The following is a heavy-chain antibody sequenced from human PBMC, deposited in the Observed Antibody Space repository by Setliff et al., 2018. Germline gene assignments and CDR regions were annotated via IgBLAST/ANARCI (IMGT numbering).Heavy chain of an antibody. Sequence: ASVKVSCKASGATFSSHGISWMRRAPGQGLEWMAWISPYSGESNYAPKFQDRLTVTADTSTKTTYMELRSLTSDDTAVYYCARVIRNVNFDYWGQGTLVTVSS. CDR2: ISPYSGES. D-gene: IGHD1-1*01. V-gene: IGHV1-18*01. CDR3: ARVIRNVNFDY. J-gene: IGHJ4*02. CDR1: GATFSSHG.